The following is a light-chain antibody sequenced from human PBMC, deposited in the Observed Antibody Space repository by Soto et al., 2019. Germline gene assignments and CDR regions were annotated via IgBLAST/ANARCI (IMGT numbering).Light chain of an antibody. J-gene: IGLJ2*01. CDR3: QVWDSSSDHPYVV. Sequence: SSELTQPPSVSVAPGKTARITCGGNNIGSKSVHWYQQKPGQAPVLVIYYDSDRPSGIPERFSGSNSGNTATLPISRVEAGDEADDYCQVWDSSSDHPYVVFGGGTKVTVL. CDR2: YDS. CDR1: NIGSKS. V-gene: IGLV3-21*04.